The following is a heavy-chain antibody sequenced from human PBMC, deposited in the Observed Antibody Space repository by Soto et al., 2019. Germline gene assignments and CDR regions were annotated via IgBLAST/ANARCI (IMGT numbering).Heavy chain of an antibody. CDR2: ISHSGIT. CDR1: GGSITSANW. Sequence: PSETLSLTCAVSGGSITSANWLTWVRQPPGGGLEWIGEISHSGITNYKASLKSRVTMSVDKTKNDVSLKLTSVTAADTAVYYCARVLRGWFDPWGQGTPVTVPQ. J-gene: IGHJ5*02. CDR3: ARVLRGWFDP. V-gene: IGHV4-4*02.